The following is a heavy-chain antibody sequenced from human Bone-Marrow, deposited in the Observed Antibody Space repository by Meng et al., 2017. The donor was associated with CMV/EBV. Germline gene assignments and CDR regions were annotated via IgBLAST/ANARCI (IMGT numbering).Heavy chain of an antibody. V-gene: IGHV3-30-3*01. CDR3: ARDGDIVVVPAAMYYYYGMDV. CDR1: GFTFSTYA. Sequence: GSLRLSCVASGFTFSTYAMHWVRQAPGKGLEWVAVISYDGSNKYYADSVKGRFTISRDNSKNTLYLQMNSLRAEDTAVYYCARDGDIVVVPAAMYYYYGMDVWGQGTTVTVSS. D-gene: IGHD2-2*01. CDR2: ISYDGSNK. J-gene: IGHJ6*02.